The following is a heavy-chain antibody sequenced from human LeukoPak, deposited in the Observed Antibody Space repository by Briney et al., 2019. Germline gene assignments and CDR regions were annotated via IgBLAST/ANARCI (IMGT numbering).Heavy chain of an antibody. Sequence: GGSLRLSCTASGFTFSSYSMNWVRQAPGKGLEWVSTISNSDGTTYYADSVKGRFTISRDDSENTLSLQMNSLRAEDTAVYYCARGLRGNFDYWGQGTLVTVSS. V-gene: IGHV3-23*01. J-gene: IGHJ4*02. CDR2: ISNSDGTT. CDR3: ARGLRGNFDY. D-gene: IGHD3-10*01. CDR1: GFTFSSYS.